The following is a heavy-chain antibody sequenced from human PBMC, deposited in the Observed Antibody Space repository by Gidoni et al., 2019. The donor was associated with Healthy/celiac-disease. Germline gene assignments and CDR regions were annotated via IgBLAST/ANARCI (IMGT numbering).Heavy chain of an antibody. D-gene: IGHD6-13*01. V-gene: IGHV3-7*01. J-gene: IGHJ3*02. CDR1: GFTFSSYW. CDR2: IKQDGSEK. Sequence: EVQLVESGGGLVQPGGSLRLSCAASGFTFSSYWMSWVRQAPGKGLEWVTNIKQDGSEKYYVDSVKGRFTISRDNAKNSLYLQMNSLRAEDTAVYYCARDKLTAATDAFDIWGQGTMVTVSS. CDR3: ARDKLTAATDAFDI.